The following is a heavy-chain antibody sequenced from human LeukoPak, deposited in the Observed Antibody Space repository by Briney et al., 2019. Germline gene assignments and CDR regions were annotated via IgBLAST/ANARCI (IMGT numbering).Heavy chain of an antibody. CDR1: GFTLRGSA. CDR3: AKELYGNPSGY. J-gene: IGHJ4*02. CDR2: ISGDGGTI. D-gene: IGHD2-8*01. V-gene: IGHV3-23*01. Sequence: GGSLRLSCAASGFTLRGSAMSWVRQAPGKGLEWVSAISGDGGTISYAASVRGRFTISRDNAKNTLFLQMSSLRAGDTALYYCAKELYGNPSGYWGQGTRVTVSS.